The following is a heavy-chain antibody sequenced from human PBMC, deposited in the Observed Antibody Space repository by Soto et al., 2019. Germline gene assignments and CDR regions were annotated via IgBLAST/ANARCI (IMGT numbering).Heavy chain of an antibody. CDR3: ATGSCSGGRCWDYYSYGMDV. CDR1: GVTFSSYW. J-gene: IGHJ6*02. V-gene: IGHV3-74*01. CDR2: ITHDGTLT. D-gene: IGHD2-15*01. Sequence: EVQLVESGGGLVQPGGSLRLSCAASGVTFSSYWMHWYRQTPGQGLVWVSDITHDGTLTRYPDSVKGRFTISRDNAKNTLDLQMNSLRVEDTAVYYCATGSCSGGRCWDYYSYGMDVWGQGTTVTVSS.